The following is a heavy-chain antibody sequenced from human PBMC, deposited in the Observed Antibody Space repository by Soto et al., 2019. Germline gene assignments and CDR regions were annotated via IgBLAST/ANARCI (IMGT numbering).Heavy chain of an antibody. Sequence: VQLVESGGGLVRPGGSLRLSCAASGFTFSSYAMHWARQAPGKGLEWVAVISYDGRKKDYADSVKGRFTISRDNSNNTVYLQMNGLRAEDTAVYYCARGCSSNDCYTNYYYYYAMDVWGHGTTVTVSS. J-gene: IGHJ6*02. D-gene: IGHD2-2*02. V-gene: IGHV3-30*04. CDR2: ISYDGRKK. CDR1: GFTFSSYA. CDR3: ARGCSSNDCYTNYYYYYAMDV.